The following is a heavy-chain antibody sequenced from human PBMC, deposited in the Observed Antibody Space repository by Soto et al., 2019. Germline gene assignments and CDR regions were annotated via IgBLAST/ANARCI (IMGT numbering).Heavy chain of an antibody. V-gene: IGHV4-34*01. CDR2: INHSGST. CDR3: ASRYYDFWSGYWAPDYGMDV. D-gene: IGHD3-3*01. Sequence: TSETLSLTCAVYGGSFSGYYWSWIRQPPGKGLEWIGEINHSGSTNYNPSLKSRVTISVDTSKNQFSLKLSSVTAADTAVYYCASRYYDFWSGYWAPDYGMDVWGQGTTVTVSS. J-gene: IGHJ6*02. CDR1: GGSFSGYY.